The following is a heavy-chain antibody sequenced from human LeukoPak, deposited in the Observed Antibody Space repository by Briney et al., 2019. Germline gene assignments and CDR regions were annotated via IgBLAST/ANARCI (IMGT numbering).Heavy chain of an antibody. CDR1: GFTFSSNY. J-gene: IGHJ5*02. CDR3: AKESSIMTS. Sequence: PGGSLRLSCAASGFTFSSNYMSWVRQAPGKGLGWASVIYSGGSTYYADSVKGRFTISRDNSKNTLYLQMNSLRAEDTAIYYCAKESSIMTSWGQGTLVTVSS. CDR2: IYSGGST. V-gene: IGHV3-53*01. D-gene: IGHD3-10*01.